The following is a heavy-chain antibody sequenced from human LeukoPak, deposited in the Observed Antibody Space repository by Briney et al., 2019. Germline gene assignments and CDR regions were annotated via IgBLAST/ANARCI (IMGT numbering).Heavy chain of an antibody. CDR3: AREGPTAVAGTRGAYYFDY. CDR2: INTNTGNP. CDR1: GYTFTSYA. J-gene: IGHJ4*02. D-gene: IGHD6-19*01. V-gene: IGHV7-4-1*02. Sequence: ASVKVSCKASGYTFTSYAMNWVRQAPGQGLEWMGWINTNTGNPTYAQGFTGRFVFSLDTSVSTAYLQISSLKAEDTAVYYCAREGPTAVAGTRGAYYFDYWGQGTLVTVSS.